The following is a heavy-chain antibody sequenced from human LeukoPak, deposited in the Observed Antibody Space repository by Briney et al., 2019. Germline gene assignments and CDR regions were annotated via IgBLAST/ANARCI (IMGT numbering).Heavy chain of an antibody. CDR2: VHLDGRT. D-gene: IGHD3-3*01. CDR3: AREGGFYRPLDY. Sequence: SETLSLTCDVSGGSVTSTNWWTWVRQPPGKGLEWIGEVHLDGRTNYNPSLKSRFIMSVDLPENHIPLKLTSVTAADTAVYYCAREGGFYRPLDYSGQGTLVTVSS. J-gene: IGHJ4*02. CDR1: GGSVTSTNW. V-gene: IGHV4-4*02.